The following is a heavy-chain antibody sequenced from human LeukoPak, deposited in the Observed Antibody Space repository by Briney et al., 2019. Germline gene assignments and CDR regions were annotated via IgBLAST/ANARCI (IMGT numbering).Heavy chain of an antibody. J-gene: IGHJ6*02. V-gene: IGHV1-69*04. CDR1: GGTFSSYA. CDR3: ASVTPYYYGMDV. CDR2: IIPILGIA. Sequence: EASVKVSCKASGGTFSSYAISWVRQAPGQGLEWMGRIIPILGIANYAQKFQGRVTITADKSTSTAYMELSSLRSEDTAVYYCASVTPYYYGMDVWGQGTTVTVSS.